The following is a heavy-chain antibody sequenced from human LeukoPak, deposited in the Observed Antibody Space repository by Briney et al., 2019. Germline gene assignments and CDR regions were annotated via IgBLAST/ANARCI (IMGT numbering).Heavy chain of an antibody. Sequence: PGGSLSFSCAASGFTFSNYAMSWVRQAPGKGLEWVSIISASSGSTYYADSVKGRFTISRDNSKNTLYLQMNSLRAEDTAVYYCAKSEGGTSRRPFDYWGQGTLVTVSS. CDR3: AKSEGGTSRRPFDY. CDR1: GFTFSNYA. D-gene: IGHD2-2*01. J-gene: IGHJ4*02. CDR2: ISASSGST. V-gene: IGHV3-23*01.